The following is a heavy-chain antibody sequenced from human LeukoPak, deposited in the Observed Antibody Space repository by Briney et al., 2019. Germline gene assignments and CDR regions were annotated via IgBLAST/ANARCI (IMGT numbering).Heavy chain of an antibody. Sequence: GGSLRLSCAASGFTVSSNYMSWVRQAPGKGLEWVSVIYSGGSTYYADSVQGRFTISRANSKNTLYLQMNSLRAEDTAVYYCAREQRPYGMDVWGQGTTVTVSS. J-gene: IGHJ6*02. D-gene: IGHD6-25*01. V-gene: IGHV3-53*01. CDR3: AREQRPYGMDV. CDR2: IYSGGST. CDR1: GFTVSSNY.